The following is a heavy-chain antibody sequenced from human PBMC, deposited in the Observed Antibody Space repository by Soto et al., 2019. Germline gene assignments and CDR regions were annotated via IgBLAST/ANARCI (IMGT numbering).Heavy chain of an antibody. CDR1: GFTFSSSG. Sequence: QVQLVESGGGVVQPGRSLRLSCAASGFTFSSSGMHWVRQTPGKGLEWVAALSYDGSTEYYADSVKGRFTISRDKSKNTVYLQMNRLRVEDTAVYYCARSGIAVALDYWGQGTLVTVSS. V-gene: IGHV3-30*03. D-gene: IGHD6-19*01. CDR3: ARSGIAVALDY. J-gene: IGHJ4*02. CDR2: LSYDGSTE.